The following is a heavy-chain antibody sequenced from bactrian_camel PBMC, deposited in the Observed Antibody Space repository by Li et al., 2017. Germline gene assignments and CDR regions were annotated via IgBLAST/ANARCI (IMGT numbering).Heavy chain of an antibody. D-gene: IGHD3*01. CDR2: ISWNGGLT. J-gene: IGHJ4*01. CDR3: VSRSDTAYNN. Sequence: HVQLVEYGGGLVQEGGSLTLSCIAPGLTFGAYDMGWFRQAPGKEREGISCISWNGGLTSYTDSVKGRFTISRDNAKNMVYLQLNSLKTEDMAMYYCVSRSDTAYNNWGQGTQVTV. V-gene: IGHV3S63*01. CDR1: GLTFGAYD.